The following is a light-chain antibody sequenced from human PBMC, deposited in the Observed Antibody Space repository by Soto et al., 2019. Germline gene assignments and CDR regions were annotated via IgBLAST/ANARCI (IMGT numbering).Light chain of an antibody. CDR1: QSIGSW. Sequence: DIQMTQSPSTLSASVGDRVTITCRASQSIGSWLAWYQQKPGKAPKVLIYDASTLESGVPSRFSGSGSGTEFTRTISSLQPDDFASYYCQQYNSYSFGQGTKLEI. V-gene: IGKV1-5*01. CDR2: DAS. CDR3: QQYNSYS. J-gene: IGKJ2*01.